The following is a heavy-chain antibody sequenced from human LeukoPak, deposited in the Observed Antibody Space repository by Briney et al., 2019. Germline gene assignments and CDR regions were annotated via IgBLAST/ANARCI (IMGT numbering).Heavy chain of an antibody. V-gene: IGHV1-3*01. J-gene: IGHJ5*02. CDR1: GYTFTSYA. CDR3: ARDWRSIFGVVIPNWFDP. CDR2: INAGNGDT. D-gene: IGHD3-3*01. Sequence: ASVKVSCTASGYTFTSYAMHWVRQAPGQRLEWMGRINAGNGDTRYSQKFQGRVTITRDTSASTAYMDLSSLRSEDTAVYYCARDWRSIFGVVIPNWFDPWGQGTLVTVSS.